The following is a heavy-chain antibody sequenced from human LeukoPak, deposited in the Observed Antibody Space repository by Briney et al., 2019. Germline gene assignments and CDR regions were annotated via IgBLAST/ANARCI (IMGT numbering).Heavy chain of an antibody. Sequence: SETLSLTCTVSGVSISSDDYFWGWIRQSPGKGLEWIASVSYSGTVYYNPSLESRVTISVDTSKSQFSLKLSSVTAADTAIYYCARGGYYGSGNDFRFDPWGQGTLVTVSS. J-gene: IGHJ5*02. CDR1: GVSISSDDYF. D-gene: IGHD3-10*01. CDR3: ARGGYYGSGNDFRFDP. V-gene: IGHV4-39*07. CDR2: VSYSGTV.